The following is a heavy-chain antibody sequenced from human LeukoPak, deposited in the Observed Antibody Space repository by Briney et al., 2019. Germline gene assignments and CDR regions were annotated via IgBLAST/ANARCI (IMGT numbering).Heavy chain of an antibody. D-gene: IGHD4-17*01. V-gene: IGHV1-69*13. CDR2: IIPIFGTA. CDR3: AREGAYGDFTGVY. J-gene: IGHJ4*02. Sequence: ASVKVSCKASGGTFSSYAISWVRQAPGQGLEWMGGIIPIFGTANYAQKFQGRVTITADESTSTAYMELSSLRSEDTAVYYCAREGAYGDFTGVYWGQGTLVTVSA. CDR1: GGTFSSYA.